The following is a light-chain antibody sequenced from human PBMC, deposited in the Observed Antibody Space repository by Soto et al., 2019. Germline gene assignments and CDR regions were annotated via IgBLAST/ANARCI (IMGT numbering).Light chain of an antibody. V-gene: IGKV3-20*01. J-gene: IGKJ1*01. Sequence: EIVLTQSPGTLSLSPGERATLSCRASQSVSSSYLAWYQQKPGQAPRLLIDGASSRATGIPDRFSGSGSGTYFTLTTSRLEPEDFAVYYFQQYGSSPWTFGQGTKVEIK. CDR2: GAS. CDR3: QQYGSSPWT. CDR1: QSVSSSY.